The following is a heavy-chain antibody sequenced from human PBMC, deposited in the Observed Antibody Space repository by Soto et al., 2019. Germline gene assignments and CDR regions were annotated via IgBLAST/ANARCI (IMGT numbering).Heavy chain of an antibody. V-gene: IGHV3-48*03. CDR3: TKEKSVINSGYDAFDI. CDR2: ISISGGTI. Sequence: PGGSLRLSCAASGFTVSSYEMDWVRQAPGKGLEWVAYISISGGTIYYGDSVEGRFTISRDNADNSLYLQMNSLRAEDTAVYYCTKEKSVINSGYDAFDIWGRGTVVTV. D-gene: IGHD5-12*01. CDR1: GFTVSSYE. J-gene: IGHJ3*02.